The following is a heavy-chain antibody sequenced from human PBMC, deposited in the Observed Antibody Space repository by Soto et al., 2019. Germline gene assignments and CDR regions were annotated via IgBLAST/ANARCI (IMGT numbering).Heavy chain of an antibody. CDR1: GFTFSSYS. V-gene: IGHV3-21*01. D-gene: IGHD3-3*01. Sequence: EVQLVESGGGLVKPGGSLRLSCAASGFTFSSYSMNWVRQAPGKGLEWVSSISSSSSYIYYADSVKGRFTISRDNAKNSLYLQMNSLRAEDTAVYDCARDGSGSVYYYGIDVWGQGTTVTVSS. CDR3: ARDGSGSVYYYGIDV. CDR2: ISSSSSYI. J-gene: IGHJ6*02.